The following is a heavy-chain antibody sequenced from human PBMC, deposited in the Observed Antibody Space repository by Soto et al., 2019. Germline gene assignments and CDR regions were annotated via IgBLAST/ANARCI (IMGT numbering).Heavy chain of an antibody. Sequence: QVQLVQSGAEVKKPGASVKVSCKASGYTFTSYYMHWVRQAPGQGLEWMGIINPSGGSTSYAQKFQGRVTMTRDTSTSTCYMELSSLRSEDTAVYYCARVGGGWDGDDSYGMDVWGQGTTVTVSS. D-gene: IGHD4-17*01. CDR2: INPSGGST. CDR3: ARVGGGWDGDDSYGMDV. J-gene: IGHJ6*02. CDR1: GYTFTSYY. V-gene: IGHV1-46*01.